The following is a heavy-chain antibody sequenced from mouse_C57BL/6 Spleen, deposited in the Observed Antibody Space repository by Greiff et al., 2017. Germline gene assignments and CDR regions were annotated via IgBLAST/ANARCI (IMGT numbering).Heavy chain of an antibody. CDR1: GYAFSSSW. J-gene: IGHJ2*01. Sequence: QVQLQQSGPELVKPGASVKISCKASGYAFSSSWMNWVKQRPGKGLEWIGRIYPGDGDTNYNGTFKGKATLTADKSSSTAYMQLSSLTSEDSAVYFCARNLWDYFDYWGQGTTLTVSS. CDR2: IYPGDGDT. CDR3: ARNLWDYFDY. D-gene: IGHD1-1*01. V-gene: IGHV1-82*01.